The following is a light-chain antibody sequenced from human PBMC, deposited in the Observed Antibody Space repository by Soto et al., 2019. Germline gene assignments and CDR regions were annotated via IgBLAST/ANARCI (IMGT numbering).Light chain of an antibody. Sequence: QSVLTQPASVSGSPGQSITISCTGTRSDVGGYNYVSWYQQHSGKAPKLVIYDVSDRPSGVSNRFXGSKSGNTAXLTXSGLQVEDEADYYCNSYTGSTTWVFGGGTKLTVL. CDR3: NSYTGSTTWV. CDR2: DVS. V-gene: IGLV2-14*01. CDR1: RSDVGGYNY. J-gene: IGLJ3*02.